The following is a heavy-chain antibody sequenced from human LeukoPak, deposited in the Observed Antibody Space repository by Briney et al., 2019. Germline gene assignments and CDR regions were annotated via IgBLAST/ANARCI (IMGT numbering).Heavy chain of an antibody. CDR1: GFTFSSYG. CDR3: AKDRDYYDSSGYHTDAFDI. V-gene: IGHV3-33*06. D-gene: IGHD3-22*01. J-gene: IGHJ3*02. CDR2: ICYDGSNK. Sequence: GGSLRLSCAASGFTFSSYGMHWVRQAPGKGLEWVAVICYDGSNKYYADSVKGRFTISRDNSKNTLYLQMNSLRAGDTAVYHCAKDRDYYDSSGYHTDAFDIWGQGTMVTVSS.